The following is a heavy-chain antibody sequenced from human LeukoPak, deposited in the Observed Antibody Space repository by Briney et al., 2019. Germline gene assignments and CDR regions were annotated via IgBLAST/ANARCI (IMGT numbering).Heavy chain of an antibody. Sequence: PGGSLRLSCAASGFTFSTYGINWVSQAPGKGLEWVSSISSSSRYIYYAASVRGRFTISRDNAKNSLSLQMNSLRAEDTALYYCARDSERTYYYDNSGYPDAFDIWGQGTMVTVSS. CDR2: ISSSSRYI. J-gene: IGHJ3*02. CDR3: ARDSERTYYYDNSGYPDAFDI. CDR1: GFTFSTYG. D-gene: IGHD3-22*01. V-gene: IGHV3-21*03.